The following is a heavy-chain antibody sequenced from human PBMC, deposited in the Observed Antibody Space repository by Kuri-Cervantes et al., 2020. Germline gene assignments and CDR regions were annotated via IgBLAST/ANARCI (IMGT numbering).Heavy chain of an antibody. CDR3: ASDIVVEVTAVDY. D-gene: IGHD2-15*01. CDR1: GGSISSYY. J-gene: IGHJ4*02. Sequence: SETLSLTCTVSGGSISSYYWSWIRQPPGKGLEWIGEINHSGSTNYNPSLKSRVTISVDTSKNQFSLKLSSVTAADTAVYYCASDIVVEVTAVDYWGQGTLVTVSS. V-gene: IGHV4-34*01. CDR2: INHSGST.